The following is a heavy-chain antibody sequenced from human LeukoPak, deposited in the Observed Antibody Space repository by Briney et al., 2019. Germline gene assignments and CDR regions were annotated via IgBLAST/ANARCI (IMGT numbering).Heavy chain of an antibody. J-gene: IGHJ4*02. CDR3: ARRVGSCGGDCYFDY. CDR2: IYYSGST. V-gene: IGHV4-39*01. D-gene: IGHD2-21*02. Sequence: SETLSLTCTVSGGSISSSSYYWGWIRQPPGKGLEWIGSIYYSGSTYYNPSLKSRVTISVDTSKNQFSLKLSSVTAADTAVYYCARRVGSCGGDCYFDYWGQGTLVTVSS. CDR1: GGSISSSSYY.